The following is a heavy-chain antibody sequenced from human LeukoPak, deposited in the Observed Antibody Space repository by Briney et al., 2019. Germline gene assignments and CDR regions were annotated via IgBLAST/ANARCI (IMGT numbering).Heavy chain of an antibody. CDR1: GYSISSGYY. CDR3: ARQQLATSGSVSFDY. D-gene: IGHD6-13*01. Sequence: KASETLSLTCAVSGYSISSGYYWGWIRQPPGKGLEWIGSIYHSGSTYYNPSLKSRVTISVDTSKNQFSLKLSSVTAADTAVYYCARQQLATSGSVSFDYWGQGTQVTVSS. J-gene: IGHJ4*02. V-gene: IGHV4-38-2*01. CDR2: IYHSGST.